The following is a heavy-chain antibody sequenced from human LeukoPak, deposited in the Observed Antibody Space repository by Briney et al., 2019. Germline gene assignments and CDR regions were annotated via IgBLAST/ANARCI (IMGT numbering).Heavy chain of an antibody. CDR2: IKQDGSEK. Sequence: GGSLRLSCAASGFTFSSYWMSLVRQAPGKGLEWVANIKQDGSEKYYVDSVKGRFTISRDNAKNSLYLQMNSLRAEDTAVYYCARGQLPHYSSGCYDYWGQGTLVTVSS. CDR1: GFTFSSYW. V-gene: IGHV3-7*01. D-gene: IGHD6-19*01. J-gene: IGHJ4*02. CDR3: ARGQLPHYSSGCYDY.